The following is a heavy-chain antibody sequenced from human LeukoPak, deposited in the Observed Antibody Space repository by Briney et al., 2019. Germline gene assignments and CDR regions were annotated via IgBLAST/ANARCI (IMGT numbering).Heavy chain of an antibody. V-gene: IGHV3-21*01. CDR2: ISRSSDYT. CDR1: GFTFSSYS. CDR3: AVAGLSYWYFDL. Sequence: GGSLRLSCAASGFTFSSYSMNWVRGAPGKGLEWVSSISRSSDYTYYADSVKGRFTISRDNAKNSLYLQMNSLRAEDTAVYYCAVAGLSYWYFDLWGRGTLVTVSS. J-gene: IGHJ2*01. D-gene: IGHD6-19*01.